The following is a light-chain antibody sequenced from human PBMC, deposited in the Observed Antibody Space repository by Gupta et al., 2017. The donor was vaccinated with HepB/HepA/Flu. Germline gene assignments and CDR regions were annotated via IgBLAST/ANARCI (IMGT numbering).Light chain of an antibody. CDR3: QQDNHWPPWT. CDR2: GAY. Sequence: ETVITQSPPTLSLSPGETATLSCRATQSVGSNLAWLKQKPGQAPRLLMYGAYTRATGITARFSGSGYGTEFTLTISSRQSEDFAVYYCQQDNHWPPWTFGQGTKVEIK. V-gene: IGKV3-15*01. J-gene: IGKJ1*01. CDR1: QSVGSN.